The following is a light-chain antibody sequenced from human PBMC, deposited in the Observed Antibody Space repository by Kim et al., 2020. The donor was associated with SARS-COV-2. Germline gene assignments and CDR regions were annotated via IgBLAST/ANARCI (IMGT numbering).Light chain of an antibody. CDR2: VAS. J-gene: IGKJ2*01. CDR1: PSVSSN. Sequence: VSPEETVPDARTDSPSVSSNLAWYQQKPGQTPRLPIYVASNRATGIPARFSGSGSGTEFTLTISRLESEDFAVYYCQQYKNSPPYTFGQGTKLEI. CDR3: QQYKNSPPYT. V-gene: IGKV3-15*01.